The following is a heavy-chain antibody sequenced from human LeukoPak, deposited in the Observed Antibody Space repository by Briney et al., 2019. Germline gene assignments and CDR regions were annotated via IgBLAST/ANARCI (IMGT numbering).Heavy chain of an antibody. D-gene: IGHD2/OR15-2a*01. CDR3: AKGFLGGY. V-gene: IGHV3-30*18. CDR2: ISYDGSNK. Sequence: PGRSLRLYCAASAFTCSSYGMHRDRQAPGKELEWVAVISYDGSNKYYADSVKGRFTISRDNSKNTLYLQMNSLRAEGTAVYYCAKGFLGGYWGQGTLVTVSS. CDR1: AFTCSSYG. J-gene: IGHJ4*02.